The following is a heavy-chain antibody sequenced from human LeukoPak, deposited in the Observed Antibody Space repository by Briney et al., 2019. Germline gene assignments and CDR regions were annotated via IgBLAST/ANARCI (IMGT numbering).Heavy chain of an antibody. J-gene: IGHJ3*02. CDR3: ARDHSVADWPADI. Sequence: AETLSLTCSLSHGSFCSYSWTWIRQPPGKGLEWIGFIDYSGSSNYNPSLKSRVTISADPSKNQFSLNLTSVTAADTAVYFCARDHSVADWPADIWGRGTMVTVSS. D-gene: IGHD3-9*01. V-gene: IGHV4-59*01. CDR2: IDYSGSS. CDR1: HGSFCSYS.